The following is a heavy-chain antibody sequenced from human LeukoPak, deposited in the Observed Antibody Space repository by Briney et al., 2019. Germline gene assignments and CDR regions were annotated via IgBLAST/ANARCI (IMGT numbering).Heavy chain of an antibody. J-gene: IGHJ4*02. CDR1: GAIIKREGFN. D-gene: IGHD3-3*01. CDR3: TGRPKEPGFWSGYVDS. Sequence: PSETLSLTCSVSGAIIKREGFNWDWIRQPPGKGLEYIGSIFYNGNTYYNPSLESRVTISVDTSKNQFSLNMFYVTAADTAVYYCTGRPKEPGFWSGYVDSWGQGTLVTVSS. V-gene: IGHV4-39*01. CDR2: IFYNGNT.